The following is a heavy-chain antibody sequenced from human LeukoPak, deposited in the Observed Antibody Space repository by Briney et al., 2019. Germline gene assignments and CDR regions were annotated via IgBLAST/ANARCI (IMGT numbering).Heavy chain of an antibody. J-gene: IGHJ4*02. D-gene: IGHD6-13*01. Sequence: SETLSLTCAVYGGSFSGYYWSWIRQPPGKGLEWIGEINHGGSTNYNPSLKSRVTISVDTSKNQFPLKLSSVTAADTAVYYCAGATAAADYWGQGTLVTVSS. CDR2: INHGGST. V-gene: IGHV4-34*01. CDR1: GGSFSGYY. CDR3: AGATAAADY.